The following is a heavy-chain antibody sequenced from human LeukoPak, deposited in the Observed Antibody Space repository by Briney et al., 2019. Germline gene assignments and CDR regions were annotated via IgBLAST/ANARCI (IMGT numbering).Heavy chain of an antibody. V-gene: IGHV4-4*09. D-gene: IGHD6-13*01. CDR3: ARGYSSSSPFDY. CDR2: IYTSGST. Sequence: SSETLSLTYTVSGGSISNYYWSWIRQPPGKGLEWIGYIYTSGSTNYNPSLKSRVTISVDTSKNQFSLKLSSVTAADTAVYYCARGYSSSSPFDYWGQGTLVTVSS. CDR1: GGSISNYY. J-gene: IGHJ4*02.